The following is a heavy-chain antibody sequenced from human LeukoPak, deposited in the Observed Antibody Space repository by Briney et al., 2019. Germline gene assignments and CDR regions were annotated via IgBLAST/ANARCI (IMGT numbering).Heavy chain of an antibody. D-gene: IGHD2-2*01. CDR1: GGPISSSSYY. V-gene: IGHV4-39*01. CDR2: IYYSGST. Sequence: SETLSLTCTVSGGPISSSSYYWGWIRQPPGKGLEWIGSIYYSGSTYYNPSLKSRVTISVDTSKNQFSLKLSSVTAADTAVYYCARHLNRKYCSSTSCYAGANYWGQGTLVTVSS. J-gene: IGHJ4*02. CDR3: ARHLNRKYCSSTSCYAGANY.